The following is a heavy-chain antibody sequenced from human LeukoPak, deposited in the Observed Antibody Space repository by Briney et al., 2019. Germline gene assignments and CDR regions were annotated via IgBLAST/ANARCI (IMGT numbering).Heavy chain of an antibody. CDR1: GGSISSGDYY. D-gene: IGHD6-13*01. V-gene: IGHV4-30-4*01. Sequence: PSETLSLTCTVSGGSISSGDYYWSWIRQPPGKGLEWIGYIYYSGSTYYNPSLKSRVTISVDTSKNQSSLTLSSVTAADTAVYYCARDVSSWYFDYWGQGTLVTVSS. CDR3: ARDVSSWYFDY. CDR2: IYYSGST. J-gene: IGHJ4*02.